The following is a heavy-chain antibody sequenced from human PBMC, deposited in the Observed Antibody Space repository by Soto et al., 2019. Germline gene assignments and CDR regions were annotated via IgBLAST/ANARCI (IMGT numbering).Heavy chain of an antibody. CDR3: AREGSGYNF. Sequence: SVKVSCKASGGSFSNFGIRWVRQAPGQGLEWMGGIVPVFGRPNYAQRFRGRLTITADESTSTGYMELISLRSDDTAVCYCAREGSGYNFWGQGTQVTVSS. CDR1: GGSFSNFG. CDR2: IVPVFGRP. J-gene: IGHJ4*02. D-gene: IGHD5-12*01. V-gene: IGHV1-69*13.